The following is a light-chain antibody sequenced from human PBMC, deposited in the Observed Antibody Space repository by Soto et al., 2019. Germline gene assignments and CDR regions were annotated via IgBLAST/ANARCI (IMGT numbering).Light chain of an antibody. CDR1: QSVSTSF. V-gene: IGKV3-20*01. J-gene: IGKJ4*01. Sequence: EIVLTQSPATLSLSPGERATLSCRASQSVSTSFLAWYQQKPGQAPRLLIYGASTRATGIPDRFGGSGSGTDFTLTISSLEPEDFALYHCLQYDTSPLTFGGGTKVDIK. CDR2: GAS. CDR3: LQYDTSPLT.